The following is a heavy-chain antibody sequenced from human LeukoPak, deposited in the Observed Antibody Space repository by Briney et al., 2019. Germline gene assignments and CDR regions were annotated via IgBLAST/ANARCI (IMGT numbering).Heavy chain of an antibody. Sequence: SGSSLTLFCAASGLPFNSYAMHWLRQAPGKGLEGVASLSNDATNKSYAGFVKGRFTISRDNFKNTLYLQMSSLGVEDAAVDYCASTHRKHAILSGYYDNWGQGMMVTVSS. CDR1: GLPFNSYA. V-gene: IGHV3-30*04. J-gene: IGHJ4*02. D-gene: IGHD3-9*01. CDR2: LSNDATNK. CDR3: ASTHRKHAILSGYYDN.